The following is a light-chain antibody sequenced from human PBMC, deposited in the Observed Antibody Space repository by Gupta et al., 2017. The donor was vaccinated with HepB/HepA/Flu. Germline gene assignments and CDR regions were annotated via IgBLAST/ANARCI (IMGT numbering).Light chain of an antibody. CDR2: DAS. J-gene: IGKJ5*01. CDR3: QQRSNWPPIT. V-gene: IGKV3-11*01. CDR1: QGVNVY. Sequence: EIVLTQSPATLSLSPGERATLSCRASQGVNVYLAWYQHKPGQAPRLLIFDASNRAPGIPARFSGSGSGTDFTLTISSLEPEDFAVYYCQQRSNWPPITFGQGTRLEIK.